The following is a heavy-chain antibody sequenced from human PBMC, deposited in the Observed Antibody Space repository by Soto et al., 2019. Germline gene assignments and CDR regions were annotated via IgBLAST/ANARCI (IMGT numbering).Heavy chain of an antibody. D-gene: IGHD2-15*01. CDR1: RYPFTRYA. V-gene: IGHV1-3*01. CDR3: ARELLQAPYGMDV. J-gene: IGHJ6*01. CDR2: INAGNGNT. Sequence: GSGKGCFKASRYPFTRYAMHLVRQAPGQRLEWMGWINAGNGNTKYSQKFQGRVTITRDTSASTAYMELSSLRSEDTAVYYCARELLQAPYGMDVWGQGTTVTVSS.